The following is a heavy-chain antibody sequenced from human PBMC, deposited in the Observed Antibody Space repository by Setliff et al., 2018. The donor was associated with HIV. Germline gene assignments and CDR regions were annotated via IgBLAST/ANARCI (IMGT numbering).Heavy chain of an antibody. CDR2: SIPMYGTS. V-gene: IGHV1-69*05. J-gene: IGHJ4*02. D-gene: IGHD6-19*01. CDR1: GGTFSSYA. Sequence: SVKVSCKASGGTFSSYAISWVRQAPGQGLEWMGGSIPMYGTSNYAQKFQGRVTITTDESTSTAYMELSRLRSDDTAVYYCARSPRYSSGWYDSYFDQWGQGTLVTVSS. CDR3: ARSPRYSSGWYDSYFDQ.